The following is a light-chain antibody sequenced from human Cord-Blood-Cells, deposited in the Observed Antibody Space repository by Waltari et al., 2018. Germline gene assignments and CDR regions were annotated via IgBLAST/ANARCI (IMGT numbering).Light chain of an antibody. CDR3: QQSYSTPFT. V-gene: IGKV1-39*01. J-gene: IGKJ3*01. CDR2: AAS. CDR1: QNISSY. Sequence: DIQMTQSPSSPSASVGDRVTITYRESQNISSYLNWYQQKPGKAPKLLIYAASSLQSGVPSRFSGSGAGTDFTLTISSVQPEDFATYYCQQSYSTPFTFGPGTKVDIK.